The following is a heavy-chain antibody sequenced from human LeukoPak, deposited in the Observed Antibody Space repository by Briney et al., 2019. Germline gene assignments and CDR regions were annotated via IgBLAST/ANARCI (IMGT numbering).Heavy chain of an antibody. Sequence: PGGSLRLSCAASGFTFNTFSMNWVRQAPGKGLEWVSSISTGSRYIYYADSVKGRFTISRDNAKNSLYLQMNSLRAEDTAVYYCARDSGSYYGYFDYWGQGTLVTVSS. CDR3: ARDSGSYYGYFDY. V-gene: IGHV3-21*01. J-gene: IGHJ4*02. D-gene: IGHD1-26*01. CDR2: ISTGSRYI. CDR1: GFTFNTFS.